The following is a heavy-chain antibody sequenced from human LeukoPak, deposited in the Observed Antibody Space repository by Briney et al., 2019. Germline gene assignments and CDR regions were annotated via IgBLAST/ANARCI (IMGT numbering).Heavy chain of an antibody. CDR3: AKSAEVTFYYKYFDY. D-gene: IGHD2/OR15-2a*01. J-gene: IGHJ4*02. Sequence: GGSLGLSCAASGFTFSSYAMHWVRQAPGKGLEWVAVISYDGSNKYYADSVKGRFTISRDNSKNTLYLQMNSLRAEDTAVYYCAKSAEVTFYYKYFDYWGQGTLVTVSS. CDR1: GFTFSSYA. V-gene: IGHV3-30-3*02. CDR2: ISYDGSNK.